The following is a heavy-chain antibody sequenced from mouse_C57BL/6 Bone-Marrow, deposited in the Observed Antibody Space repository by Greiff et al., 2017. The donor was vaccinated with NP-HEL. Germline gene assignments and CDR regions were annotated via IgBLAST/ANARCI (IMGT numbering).Heavy chain of an antibody. CDR1: GYAFTNYL. V-gene: IGHV1-54*01. D-gene: IGHD3-1*01. Sequence: QVQLQQSGAELVRPGTSVKVSCKASGYAFTNYLIEWVKQRPGQGLEWIGVINPGSGGTNYNEKFKGKATLTADKSSSTAYMQLSSLTSEDSAVYFCARPGRSWVGNFGYWGQGTTLTVSS. CDR3: ARPGRSWVGNFGY. J-gene: IGHJ2*01. CDR2: INPGSGGT.